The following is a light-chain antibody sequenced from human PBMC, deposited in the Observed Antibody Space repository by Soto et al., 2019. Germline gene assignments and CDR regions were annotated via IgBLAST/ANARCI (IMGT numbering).Light chain of an antibody. CDR2: EVT. CDR1: SSDIGGSKY. J-gene: IGLJ1*01. Sequence: QSVLTQPASLSGSPGQSITISCAGTSSDIGGSKYVSWYQQHPGKAPKLIIYEVTYRPSGVSARFSGSKSGNTASLTVSGLQAEDEADYYCSSKRSSDTLYVSGTGTKLT. V-gene: IGLV2-14*01. CDR3: SSKRSSDTLYV.